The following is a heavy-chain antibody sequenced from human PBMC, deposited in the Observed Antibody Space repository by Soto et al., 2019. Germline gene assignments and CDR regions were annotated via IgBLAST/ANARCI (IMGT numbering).Heavy chain of an antibody. CDR3: ARGSDDILTGYY. J-gene: IGHJ4*02. D-gene: IGHD3-9*01. CDR1: GGTFSSYA. V-gene: IGHV1-69*01. CDR2: IIPIFGTA. Sequence: ASVKVSCKASGGTFSSYAISWVRQAPGQGLEWMGGIIPIFGTANYAQKFQGRVTITADESTSTAYMELSSLRSEDTAVYYCARGSDDILTGYYWGQGTLVTVSS.